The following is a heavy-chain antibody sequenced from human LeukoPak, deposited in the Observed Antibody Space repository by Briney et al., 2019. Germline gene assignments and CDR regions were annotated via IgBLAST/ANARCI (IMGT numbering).Heavy chain of an antibody. V-gene: IGHV1-46*01. CDR2: INPSGGST. CDR3: ARGGPDYDFWSGYPENWFDP. Sequence: WASVKVSCKASGYTFTSYYMHWVRQAPGQGLEWMGIINPSGGSTSYAQKFQGRVTMTRNTSISTAYMELSSLRSEDTAVYYCARGGPDYDFWSGYPENWFDPWGQGTLVTVSS. D-gene: IGHD3-3*01. J-gene: IGHJ5*02. CDR1: GYTFTSYY.